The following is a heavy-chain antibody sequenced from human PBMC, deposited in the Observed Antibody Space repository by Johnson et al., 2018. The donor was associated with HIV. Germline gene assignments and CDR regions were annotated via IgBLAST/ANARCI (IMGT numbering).Heavy chain of an antibody. V-gene: IGHV3-30*04. D-gene: IGHD1-1*01. J-gene: IGHJ3*02. CDR3: AREGTLGAFDI. CDR2: ISYDGRDA. Sequence: QVQLVESGGGVVQPGTSLRLSCTASGFAFSSYALHWVRQAPGKGLEWVAVISYDGRDAYYTDSVKGRFTSSRDNSKNTLYLQMNSLRPEDSAVYYCAREGTLGAFDIWGQGTMVTVSS. CDR1: GFAFSSYA.